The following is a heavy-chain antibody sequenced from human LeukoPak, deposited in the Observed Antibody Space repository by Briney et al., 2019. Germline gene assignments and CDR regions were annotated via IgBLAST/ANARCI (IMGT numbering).Heavy chain of an antibody. CDR1: GFIFSSFS. CDR2: ISSSSSTI. Sequence: PGGSLRLSCAASGFIFSSFSVNWVRQAPGKGLEWVSYISSSSSTIYYADSVKGRFTISRDNAKNSLYLQMNSLRDEDTAVYYCARDYYDSSGYYNWFDPWGQGTLVTVSS. D-gene: IGHD3-22*01. V-gene: IGHV3-48*02. J-gene: IGHJ5*02. CDR3: ARDYYDSSGYYNWFDP.